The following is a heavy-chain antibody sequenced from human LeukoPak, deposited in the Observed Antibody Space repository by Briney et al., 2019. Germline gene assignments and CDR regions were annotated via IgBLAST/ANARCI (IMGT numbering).Heavy chain of an antibody. D-gene: IGHD3-9*01. V-gene: IGHV3-23*01. CDR1: QFSFGNYA. Sequence: AGGSLRLSCAVSQFSFGNYAMGWVRQAPGKGLEGVADIRATTGIRFCADSVKGRFTISRDNSKNTLFLEMNSLRADDTAVYYCARDSNDDDLLTFYDMDDWGQGITVTVSS. CDR2: IRATTGIR. J-gene: IGHJ6*02. CDR3: ARDSNDDDLLTFYDMDD.